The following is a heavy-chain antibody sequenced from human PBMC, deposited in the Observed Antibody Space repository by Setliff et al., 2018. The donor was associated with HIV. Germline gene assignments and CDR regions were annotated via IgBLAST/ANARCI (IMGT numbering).Heavy chain of an antibody. D-gene: IGHD1-26*01. V-gene: IGHV4-39*07. CDR3: ARPRRDGYYDAFDI. CDR2: VHNSGGT. Sequence: SETLSLTCTVSGGSISTNSYYWGWIRQSPGKGLEWVGNVHNSGGTTYNPSLKSRVTMSVDTSKNQFSLKLSSVTAADTAVYYCARPRRDGYYDAFDIWGQGTMVTVSS. CDR1: GGSISTNSYY. J-gene: IGHJ3*02.